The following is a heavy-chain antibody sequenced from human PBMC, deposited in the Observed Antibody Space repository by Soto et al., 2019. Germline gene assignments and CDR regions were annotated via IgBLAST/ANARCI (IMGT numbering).Heavy chain of an antibody. J-gene: IGHJ4*02. Sequence: SETLSLTCAVSGGPIISTNWWSWVRQPPGKGLEWIGAIYPSGSTNYTPSLKSRVTISVDKSKNQFSLKLSSVAAADTAVYYCARGSYYYDSSGYYYVSDCAYWGLGTLVTVS. CDR1: GGPIISTNW. V-gene: IGHV4-4*02. CDR2: IYPSGST. CDR3: ARGSYYYDSSGYYYVSDCAY. D-gene: IGHD3-22*01.